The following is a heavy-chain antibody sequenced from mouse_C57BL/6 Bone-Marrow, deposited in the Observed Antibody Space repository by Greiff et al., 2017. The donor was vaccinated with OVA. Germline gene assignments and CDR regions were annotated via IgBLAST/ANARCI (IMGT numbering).Heavy chain of an antibody. Sequence: DVQLVESGGGLVQPGGSMKLSCVASGFTFSNYWMNWVRQSPEKGLEWVAQIRLKSDNYATHYAESVKGRFTISRDDSKSSVYLQMNNLRAEDTGIYYCTRGNDAAYWGQGTLVTVSA. J-gene: IGHJ3*01. V-gene: IGHV6-3*01. D-gene: IGHD2-12*01. CDR1: GFTFSNYW. CDR3: TRGNDAAY. CDR2: IRLKSDNYAT.